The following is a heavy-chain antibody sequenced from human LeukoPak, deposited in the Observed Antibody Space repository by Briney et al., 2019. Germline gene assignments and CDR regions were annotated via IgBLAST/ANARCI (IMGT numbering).Heavy chain of an antibody. D-gene: IGHD1-1*01. J-gene: IGHJ2*01. CDR3: ARLETHWNHWYFDL. Sequence: PGRSLRLSCAASGCTFSTYSMNWVRQAPGKGLEWVSYISSRSRDIYYADSVKGRLTISRDNGKNSLYLQMNSLRDEDTAVYYCARLETHWNHWYFDLWGRGTLVTVSS. V-gene: IGHV3-48*02. CDR1: GCTFSTYS. CDR2: ISSRSRDI.